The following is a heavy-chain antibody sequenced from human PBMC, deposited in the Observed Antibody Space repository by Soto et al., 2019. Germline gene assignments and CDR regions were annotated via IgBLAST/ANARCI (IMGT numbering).Heavy chain of an antibody. D-gene: IGHD2-8*01. V-gene: IGHV1-46*03. CDR1: GYTFTSYY. Sequence: GASVKVSCKASGYTFTSYYMHWVRQAPGQGLEWMGIINPSGGSTSYAQKFQGRVTMTRDTSTSTVYMELSSLRSEDTAVYYCVSVRSWFNGPLYYYYGMDVWGQGTTVTVSS. CDR3: VSVRSWFNGPLYYYYGMDV. J-gene: IGHJ6*02. CDR2: INPSGGST.